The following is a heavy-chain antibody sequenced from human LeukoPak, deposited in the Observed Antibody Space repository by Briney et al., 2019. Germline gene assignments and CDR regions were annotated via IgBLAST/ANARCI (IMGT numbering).Heavy chain of an antibody. D-gene: IGHD3-22*01. CDR1: GGSISSYY. CDR2: IYDSGST. Sequence: SETLSPTCTVSGGSISSYYWSRIRQPPGKGLEWIGNIYDSGSTNYNPSLKSRLTISVDTSKNQCSLKLSSVTAADTAVYYCARQSISGSSLSYFDYWGQGTLVNVSS. J-gene: IGHJ4*02. V-gene: IGHV4-59*01. CDR3: ARQSISGSSLSYFDY.